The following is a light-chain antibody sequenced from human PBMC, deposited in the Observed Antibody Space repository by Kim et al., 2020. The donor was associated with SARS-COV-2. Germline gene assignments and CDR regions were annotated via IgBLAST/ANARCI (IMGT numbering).Light chain of an antibody. V-gene: IGKV3-20*01. Sequence: PGERATLSCWASQTITSNYLAWYQQTPGQAPRLLIYGASNRATGIPERFSGSGSGTDFTLTISRLEPEDFAVYHCLQYATSPFTFGQGTKLE. CDR1: QTITSNY. CDR2: GAS. CDR3: LQYATSPFT. J-gene: IGKJ2*01.